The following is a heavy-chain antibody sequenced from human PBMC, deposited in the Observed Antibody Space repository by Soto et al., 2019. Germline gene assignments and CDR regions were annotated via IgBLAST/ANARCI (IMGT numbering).Heavy chain of an antibody. J-gene: IGHJ4*02. CDR2: INPNGGST. D-gene: IGHD6-19*01. CDR1: GYTFTNYH. V-gene: IGHV1-46*01. Sequence: QVQVVQSGAEVKKPGASVKVSCKTSGYTFTNYHVHWVRQAPGQGLEWMGAINPNGGSTTYAQHLQGRVTMTSDSSTSTVYMEMGSLRSDDSAVYYCALPKNTLGWYNFWGQGTLFTVS. CDR3: ALPKNTLGWYNF.